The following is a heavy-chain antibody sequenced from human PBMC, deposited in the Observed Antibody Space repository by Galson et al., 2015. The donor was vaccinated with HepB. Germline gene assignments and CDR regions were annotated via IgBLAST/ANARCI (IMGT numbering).Heavy chain of an antibody. CDR1: GFTFSGFW. D-gene: IGHD3-22*01. CDR3: AREDYDSSNFEY. CDR2: INQDGSES. V-gene: IGHV3-7*03. Sequence: SLRLSCAASGFTFSGFWMSWVRQAPGKGLEWVANINQDGSESYYVDSVKGRFTISRDNAKNSLFLHMNSLRAEDTAVYYCAREDYDSSNFEYWGQGILVTVSS. J-gene: IGHJ4*02.